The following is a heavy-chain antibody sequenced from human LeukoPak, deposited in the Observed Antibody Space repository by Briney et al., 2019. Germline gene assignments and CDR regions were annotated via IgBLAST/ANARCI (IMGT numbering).Heavy chain of an antibody. CDR2: IYYSGST. CDR1: GGSISSSSYY. D-gene: IGHD1-26*01. V-gene: IGHV4-39*07. CDR3: ALQWELLRGDVFYFDY. J-gene: IGHJ4*02. Sequence: SETLSLTCTVSGGSISSSSYYWGWIRQPPGEGLEWIGSIYYSGSTYYNPSLKSRVTISVDTSKNQFSLKLSSVTAADTAVYYCALQWELLRGDVFYFDYWGQGTLVTVSS.